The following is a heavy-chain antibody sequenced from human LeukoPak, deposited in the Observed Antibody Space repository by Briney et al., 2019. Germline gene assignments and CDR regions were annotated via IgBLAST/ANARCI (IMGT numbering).Heavy chain of an antibody. D-gene: IGHD6-13*01. J-gene: IGHJ5*02. CDR3: ARDGYSSSWSNWFDP. V-gene: IGHV4-59*01. CDR2: IYYSGST. CDR1: GGSISRYY. Sequence: SETLSLTCTVSGGSISRYYWSWIRQPPGKGLEWIGYIYYSGSTNYNPSLKSRVTISVDTSKNQFSLKLISVTAADTAVYYCARDGYSSSWSNWFDPWGQGTLVTVSS.